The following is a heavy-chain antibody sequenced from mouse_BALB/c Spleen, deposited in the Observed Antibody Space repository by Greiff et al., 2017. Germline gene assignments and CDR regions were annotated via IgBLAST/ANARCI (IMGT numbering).Heavy chain of an antibody. J-gene: IGHJ4*01. CDR1: GYTFTSYN. CDR2: IYPGNGDT. Sequence: QVQLQQPGAELVKPGASVKMSCTASGYTFTSYNMHWVKQTPGQGLEWIGAIYPGNGDTYYKQKFKGKATLTADKSSSTAYMQLSSLTSEDSAVFYCARRYYGSSYGAMDYWGQGTSVTVSS. CDR3: ARRYYGSSYGAMDY. V-gene: IGHV1-12*01. D-gene: IGHD1-1*01.